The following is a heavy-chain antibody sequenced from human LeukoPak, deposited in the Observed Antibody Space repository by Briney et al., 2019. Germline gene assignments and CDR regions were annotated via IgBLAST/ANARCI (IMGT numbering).Heavy chain of an antibody. J-gene: IGHJ4*02. CDR1: GYTFTGYY. D-gene: IGHD3-10*01. CDR3: AKGIKDYYGSGRVPNFDY. CDR2: INPNSGGT. Sequence: ASVKVSCKASGYTFTGYYMHWVRQAPGQGLEWMGWINPNSGGTNYAQKFQGRVTMTRDTSISTAYMELSRLRSDDTAVYYCAKGIKDYYGSGRVPNFDYWGQGTLVTVSS. V-gene: IGHV1-2*02.